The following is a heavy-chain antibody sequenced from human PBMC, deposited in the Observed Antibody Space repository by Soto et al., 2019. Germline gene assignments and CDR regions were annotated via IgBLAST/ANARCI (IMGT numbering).Heavy chain of an antibody. D-gene: IGHD5-12*01. Sequence: SETLSLTCAVYGGSFSGYYWSWIRQPPGKGLEWIGEINHSGSTNYNPSLKSRVTISVDTSKNQFSLKLSSVTAADTAVYYCARGRGYSGYDQGYYLDYWGQGTLVTVSS. J-gene: IGHJ4*02. CDR3: ARGRGYSGYDQGYYLDY. V-gene: IGHV4-34*01. CDR2: INHSGST. CDR1: GGSFSGYY.